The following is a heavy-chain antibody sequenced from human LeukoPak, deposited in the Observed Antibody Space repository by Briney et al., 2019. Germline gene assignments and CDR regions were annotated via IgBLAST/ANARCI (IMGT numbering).Heavy chain of an antibody. V-gene: IGHV1-69*04. D-gene: IGHD2-2*01. Sequence: ASVKVSCKASGGTFSSYAISWVRQAPGQGLEWMGRIIPILGIANYAQKLQGRVTMTTDTSTSTAYMELRSLRSDDTAVYYCARTCSSTSCYFDYWGQGTLVTVSS. CDR1: GGTFSSYA. CDR3: ARTCSSTSCYFDY. J-gene: IGHJ4*02. CDR2: IIPILGIA.